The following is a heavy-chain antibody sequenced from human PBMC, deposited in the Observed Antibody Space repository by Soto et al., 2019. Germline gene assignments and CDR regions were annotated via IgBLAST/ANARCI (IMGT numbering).Heavy chain of an antibody. CDR3: ATPDNSSWLDAFDI. CDR1: GYTFTSYG. CDR2: ISAYNGNT. V-gene: IGHV1-18*01. J-gene: IGHJ3*02. D-gene: IGHD6-13*01. Sequence: ASVKVYCKASGYTFTSYGISWVRQAPGQGLEWMGWISAYNGNTNYAQKLQGRVTMTTDTSTSTAYMELRSLRSDTAMYYCATPDNSSWLDAFDIWSQGTMVTV.